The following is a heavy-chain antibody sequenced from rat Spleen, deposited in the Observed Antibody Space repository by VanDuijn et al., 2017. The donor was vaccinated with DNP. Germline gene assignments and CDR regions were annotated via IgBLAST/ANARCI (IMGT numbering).Heavy chain of an antibody. CDR2: ISTSGEYT. V-gene: IGHV5-25*01. D-gene: IGHD1-7*01. Sequence: EVQLVESGGGLVQPGRSLKLSCAASGFTFSNYDMAWVRQAPTKGLEWVASISTSGEYTHYGDSVRGRFTISRDYARSTLYLQMDSLRSEDTATYYCATSSYFGYDYGFAYWGQGTLVTVSS. CDR1: GFTFSNYD. CDR3: ATSSYFGYDYGFAY. J-gene: IGHJ3*01.